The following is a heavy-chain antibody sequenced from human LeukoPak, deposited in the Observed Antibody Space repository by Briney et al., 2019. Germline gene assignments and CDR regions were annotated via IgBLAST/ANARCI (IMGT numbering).Heavy chain of an antibody. D-gene: IGHD6-19*01. J-gene: IGHJ4*02. CDR2: ISAYNGNT. Sequence: ASVKVSCKASGYTFTSYGISWVRQAPGQGLEWMGWISAYNGNTNYAQKLQGRVTMTTDTSISTAYMELSRLRSDDTAVYYCARCGYSSGWYDYWGQGTLVTVSS. CDR1: GYTFTSYG. V-gene: IGHV1-18*01. CDR3: ARCGYSSGWYDY.